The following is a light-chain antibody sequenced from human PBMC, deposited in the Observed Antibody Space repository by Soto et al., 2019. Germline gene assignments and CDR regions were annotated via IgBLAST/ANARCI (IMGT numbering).Light chain of an antibody. CDR2: EVS. CDR1: SSDVGGYRY. CDR3: NSYTSTTNYL. V-gene: IGLV2-14*01. Sequence: QSVLTQPASVSGSPGQSITISCTGTSSDVGGYRYVSWFQHHPGKAPKLIIYEVSNRPSGISDRFSGSKSGNTASLTISGLQAEDEADYYCNSYTSTTNYLLGNGTKLTV. J-gene: IGLJ1*01.